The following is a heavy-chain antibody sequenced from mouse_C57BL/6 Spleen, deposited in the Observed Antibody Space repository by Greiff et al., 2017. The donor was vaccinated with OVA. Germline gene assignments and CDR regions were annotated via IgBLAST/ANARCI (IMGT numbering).Heavy chain of an antibody. D-gene: IGHD1-1*01. Sequence: VQLQQSGAELVKPGASVKLSCKASGYTFTSYWMHWVKQRPGRGLEWIGRIDPNSGGTKYNEKFKSKATLTVDKPSSTAYMQLSSLTSEDSAVYYCARLITTVVAHYYAMDYWGQGTSVTVSS. J-gene: IGHJ4*01. CDR1: GYTFTSYW. CDR2: IDPNSGGT. CDR3: ARLITTVVAHYYAMDY. V-gene: IGHV1-72*01.